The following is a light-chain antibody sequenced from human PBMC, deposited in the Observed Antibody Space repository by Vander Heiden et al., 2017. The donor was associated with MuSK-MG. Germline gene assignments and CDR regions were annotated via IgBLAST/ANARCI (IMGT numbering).Light chain of an antibody. J-gene: IGLJ3*02. Sequence: QSVLTQPPSASGTPGQRVTSSCSGSSSNIGSNYVYWYQQLPGTAPKLLIYRNNQRPSGVPDRFSGSKSGTSASLAISGLWSEEEADYYCAAWDDSRSGSWVFGGGTKLTVL. V-gene: IGLV1-47*03. CDR1: SSNIGSNY. CDR2: RNN. CDR3: AAWDDSRSGSWV.